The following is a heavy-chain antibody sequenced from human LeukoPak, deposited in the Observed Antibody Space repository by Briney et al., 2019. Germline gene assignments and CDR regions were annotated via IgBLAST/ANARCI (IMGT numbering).Heavy chain of an antibody. V-gene: IGHV3-11*04. CDR1: GFTFTDYY. J-gene: IGHJ6*03. CDR3: ARDLVVRGVIGYYYMDV. Sequence: GGPLRLSCAASGFTFTDYYMSWIRQAPGKGLEWISYISPTGSRIYYTDSVKGRFTISRDNAKKSLILQMNSLRADDTAVYYCARDLVVRGVIGYYYMDVWGKGTTVTVSS. D-gene: IGHD3-10*01. CDR2: ISPTGSRI.